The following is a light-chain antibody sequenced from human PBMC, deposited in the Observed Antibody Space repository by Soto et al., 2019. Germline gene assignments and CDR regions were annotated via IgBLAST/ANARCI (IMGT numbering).Light chain of an antibody. CDR3: QLHTTYPRP. V-gene: IGKV1-17*03. Sequence: DIQMTQSPSAMSAAVGDRVTITCRASQDIGYHLGWFQQKPGKAPKRLIYSASSLDSGVPLRFSATGSGTEFTFTISSLQPEDFATYYCQLHTTYPRPFGQGTKVDI. CDR1: QDIGYH. CDR2: SAS. J-gene: IGKJ1*01.